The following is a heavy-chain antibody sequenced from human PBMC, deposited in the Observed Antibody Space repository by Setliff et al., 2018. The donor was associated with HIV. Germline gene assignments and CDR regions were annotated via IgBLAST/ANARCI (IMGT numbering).Heavy chain of an antibody. J-gene: IGHJ3*02. CDR2: IYGSGTT. D-gene: IGHD1-1*01. CDR3: TQSQHLRYQMAAFDI. Sequence: PSETLSLTCTVSGGSISSGSYYWSWIRQPAGKGLEWIGNIYGSGTTKYNPSLRSRVTISVDKSKNQLSLSLDSVTAADTAVYYCTQSQHLRYQMAAFDIWGQGTKVTVSS. CDR1: GGSISSGSYY. V-gene: IGHV4-61*10.